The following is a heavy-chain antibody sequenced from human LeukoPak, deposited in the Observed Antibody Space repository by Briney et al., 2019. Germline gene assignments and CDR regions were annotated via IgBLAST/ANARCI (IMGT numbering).Heavy chain of an antibody. J-gene: IGHJ3*02. CDR1: GGFSSSYY. CDR3: ARELPAAAPRAFDI. Sequence: SETLSLTCTVSGGFSSSYYWSWIRQPAGKGLEWIGRIYTSDSTNYNPSLKSRVTMSVDTSKNQFSLKLSSVTAADTAVYYCARELPAAAPRAFDIWGQGTMVTVSS. V-gene: IGHV4-4*07. CDR2: IYTSDST. D-gene: IGHD2-2*01.